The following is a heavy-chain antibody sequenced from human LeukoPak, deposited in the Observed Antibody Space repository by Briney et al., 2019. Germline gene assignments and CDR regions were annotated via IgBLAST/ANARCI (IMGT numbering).Heavy chain of an antibody. V-gene: IGHV3-23*01. D-gene: IGHD6-6*01. CDR3: ARGPNSNWSGLDF. J-gene: IGHJ4*02. Sequence: GGSLRLSCAASGFTFSTYGMTWVRQAPGKGLEWVSSISGSGGSTYYADSVKGRVTVSRDNSKSTLFLQVNNLRAEDTAVYYCARGPNSNWSGLDFWGQGTLLTVSS. CDR1: GFTFSTYG. CDR2: ISGSGGST.